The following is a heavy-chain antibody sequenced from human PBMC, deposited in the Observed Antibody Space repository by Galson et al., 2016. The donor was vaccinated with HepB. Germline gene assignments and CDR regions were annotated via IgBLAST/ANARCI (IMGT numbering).Heavy chain of an antibody. J-gene: IGHJ4*02. CDR3: ASATYINEPSWFFDY. CDR1: GGSISSYY. V-gene: IGHV4-59*01. CDR2: IYYSGST. D-gene: IGHD3-22*01. Sequence: SETLSLTCTVSGGSISSYYWNWIRQPPGKGLEWIGYIYYSGSTNYNPSLKSRVTMSVDTSKNQFSLKLSSVTAADTAVYYCASATYINEPSWFFDYWGQGALVTVSS.